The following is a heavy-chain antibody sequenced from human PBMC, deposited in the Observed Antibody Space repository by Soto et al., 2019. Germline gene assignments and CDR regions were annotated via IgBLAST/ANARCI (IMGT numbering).Heavy chain of an antibody. V-gene: IGHV1-8*01. Sequence: QVQLVQSGAEVKKPGASVKVSCKASGYTFTSYDINWVRQATGQGLEWMGWMNPHSGNTGNAQKFQCRVTLPRNTSISTAYMALSSLRSEDTAVYYCATTLYGENVDYWGQGTLVTVSS. CDR1: GYTFTSYD. D-gene: IGHD4-17*01. J-gene: IGHJ4*02. CDR3: ATTLYGENVDY. CDR2: MNPHSGNT.